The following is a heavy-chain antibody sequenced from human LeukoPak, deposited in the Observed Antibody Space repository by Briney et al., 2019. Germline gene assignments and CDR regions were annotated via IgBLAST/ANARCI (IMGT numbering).Heavy chain of an antibody. CDR1: GGSFSSYY. Sequence: SETLSLTCAVYGGSFSSYYWSWIRQPPGKGLEWIGEINHSGSTNYNPSLKSRVTISVDTSKNQFSLKLSSVTAADTAVYYCARDYYDSSGYYPFDYWGQGTLVTVSS. CDR2: INHSGST. J-gene: IGHJ4*02. V-gene: IGHV4-34*01. CDR3: ARDYYDSSGYYPFDY. D-gene: IGHD3-22*01.